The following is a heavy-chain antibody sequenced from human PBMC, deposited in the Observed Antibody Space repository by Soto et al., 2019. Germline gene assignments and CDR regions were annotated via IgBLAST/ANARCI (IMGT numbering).Heavy chain of an antibody. Sequence: SETLSLTCTVSGDSVTSGNYYWGWIRQPPGKGLEWIGSIYYSGSTYYNPSLKSRVTISVDTSKNQFSLKLSSVTAADTAVYYCARRASHYCTNGVCYYYYGMDVWGQGTTVTVSS. CDR1: GDSVTSGNYY. V-gene: IGHV4-39*01. D-gene: IGHD2-8*01. CDR3: ARRASHYCTNGVCYYYYGMDV. CDR2: IYYSGST. J-gene: IGHJ6*02.